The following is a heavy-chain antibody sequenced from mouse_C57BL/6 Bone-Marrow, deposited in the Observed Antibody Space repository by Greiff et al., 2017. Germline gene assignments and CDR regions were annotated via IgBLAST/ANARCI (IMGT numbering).Heavy chain of an antibody. CDR2: ISGGSGNT. V-gene: IGHV5-9*01. Sequence: EVKLMESGGGLVKPGGSLKLSCAASGFTFSSYTMSWVRQTPEKRLEWVATISGGSGNTYYPDSVKGRFTITIDNAKNTLYLQMHSLRSEDAALYYCARDFYWYFDVWGTGTTVTVSS. CDR3: ARDFYWYFDV. J-gene: IGHJ1*03. CDR1: GFTFSSYT.